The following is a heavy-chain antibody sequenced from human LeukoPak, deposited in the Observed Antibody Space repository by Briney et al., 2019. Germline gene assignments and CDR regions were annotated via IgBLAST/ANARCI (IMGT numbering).Heavy chain of an antibody. J-gene: IGHJ6*03. CDR1: GDFISSSNCY. D-gene: IGHD3-3*01. Sequence: SETLSLTCTVSGDFISSSNCYWGWIRQPPGKGLEWIGSIYFSGCTYYNASLKSRVTISVDTSKNQFSLKLSSVTAADTAVYYCARVVRFVRITIFGRGGANYYMDVWGKGTTVTVSS. V-gene: IGHV4-39*01. CDR2: IYFSGCT. CDR3: ARVVRFVRITIFGRGGANYYMDV.